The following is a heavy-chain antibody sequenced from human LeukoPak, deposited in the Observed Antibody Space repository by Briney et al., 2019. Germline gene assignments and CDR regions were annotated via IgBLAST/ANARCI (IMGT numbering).Heavy chain of an antibody. CDR1: GFTFSSYS. J-gene: IGHJ4*02. V-gene: IGHV3-21*01. CDR2: ISSSSSYI. CDR3: ARLASSGLDY. D-gene: IGHD6-19*01. Sequence: KSGGSLRLSCAASGFTFSSYSMNWVRQAPGKGLEWVSSISSSSSYIYYADSVKGRFTISRDNAKNSLYLQMNSLRAEDTAVYYCARLASSGLDYWGQGTLVTVSS.